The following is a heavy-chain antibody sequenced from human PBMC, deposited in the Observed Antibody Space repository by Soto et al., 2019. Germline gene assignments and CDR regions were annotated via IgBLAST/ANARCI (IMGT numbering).Heavy chain of an antibody. V-gene: IGHV1-3*01. CDR1: GYTFTNYA. J-gene: IGHJ4*02. CDR2: INAGNGNT. Sequence: GASVKVSCKASGYTFTNYAMHWVRQAPGQRLEWMGWINAGNGNTKYSQKFQGRVTITRDTSASTAYMELSSLRSEDTAVYYCARLSTPYCGGDCFGNYFDYWGQGTLVTVSS. D-gene: IGHD2-21*02. CDR3: ARLSTPYCGGDCFGNYFDY.